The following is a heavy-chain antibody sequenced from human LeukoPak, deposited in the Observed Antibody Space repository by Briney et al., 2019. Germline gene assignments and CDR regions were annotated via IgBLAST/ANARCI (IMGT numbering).Heavy chain of an antibody. J-gene: IGHJ6*03. D-gene: IGHD3-3*01. Sequence: QTGGSLRLSCAASGFTFSNYAMNWVRQAPGKRLEWVSAISGSGGSTNYVDSVKGRFTISRDNSKNTSYLQMNSLRAEDTALYYCAKDPRITKNYYYNYYMDVWGKGTTVTVSS. CDR1: GFTFSNYA. V-gene: IGHV3-23*01. CDR2: ISGSGGST. CDR3: AKDPRITKNYYYNYYMDV.